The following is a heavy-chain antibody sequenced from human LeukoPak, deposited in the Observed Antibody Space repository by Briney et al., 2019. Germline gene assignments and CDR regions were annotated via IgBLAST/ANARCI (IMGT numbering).Heavy chain of an antibody. CDR3: ARGPTRRWLQLSNNWFDP. D-gene: IGHD5-24*01. CDR2: IYYSGST. Sequence: PSETLSLTCTVSGGSISSSSYYWGWIRQPPGKGLEWIGSIYYSGSTYYNPSLKSRVTISVDTSKNQFSLKLSSVTAADTAVYYCARGPTRRWLQLSNNWFDPWGQGTLVTVSS. J-gene: IGHJ5*02. V-gene: IGHV4-39*07. CDR1: GGSISSSSYY.